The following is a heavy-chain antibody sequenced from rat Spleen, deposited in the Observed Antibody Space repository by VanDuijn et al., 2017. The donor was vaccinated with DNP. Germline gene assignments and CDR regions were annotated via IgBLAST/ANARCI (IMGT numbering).Heavy chain of an antibody. Sequence: EVQLVESGGGLVQPGRSLKLSCAASGFTFSDYYMAWVRQAPTKGLEWVAYISYDGGNTYYGDSVKGRFTISRDNAESTLYLQINSLRSEDMATYYCARHVLPLRVWDYWGQGVMVTVSS. J-gene: IGHJ2*01. CDR1: GFTFSDYY. CDR2: ISYDGGNT. V-gene: IGHV5-22*01. CDR3: ARHVLPLRVWDY. D-gene: IGHD1-4*01.